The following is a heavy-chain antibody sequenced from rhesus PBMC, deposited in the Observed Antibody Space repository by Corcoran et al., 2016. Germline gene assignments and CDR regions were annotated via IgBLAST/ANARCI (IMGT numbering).Heavy chain of an antibody. D-gene: IGHD3-3*01. CDR1: GYSISSGSY. V-gene: IGHV4S14*01. CDR2: IYGSGGRN. CDR3: ARGVVFGLALDS. Sequence: QVQLQESGPGLVKPSETLSLTCAVSGYSISSGSYWNWIRQPPGKGREWIGGIYGSGGRNYVNPSLKSRFTLSVDTSKNQLSLKLGSVTAADTDVYYCARGVVFGLALDSWGQGVVVTVSS. J-gene: IGHJ6*01.